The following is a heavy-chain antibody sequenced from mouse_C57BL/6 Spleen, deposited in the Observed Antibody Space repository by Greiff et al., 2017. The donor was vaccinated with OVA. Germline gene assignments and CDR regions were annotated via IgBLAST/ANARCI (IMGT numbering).Heavy chain of an antibody. Sequence: VQLQQSGPVLVKPGASVKMSCKASGYTFTDYYMNWVKQSHGKSLEWIGVINPYNGGTSYNQKFKGKATLTVDKSSSTAYMELNSLTSEDSAVYYGATSNYYAMDYWGQGTSVTVSS. CDR2: INPYNGGT. V-gene: IGHV1-19*01. J-gene: IGHJ4*01. CDR1: GYTFTDYY. CDR3: ATSNYYAMDY.